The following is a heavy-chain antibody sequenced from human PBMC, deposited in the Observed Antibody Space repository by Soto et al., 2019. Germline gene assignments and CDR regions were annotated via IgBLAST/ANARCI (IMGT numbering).Heavy chain of an antibody. D-gene: IGHD3-9*01. J-gene: IGHJ6*02. V-gene: IGHV3-11*05. CDR3: ARGRNGLVHTLGDYYGMDI. Sequence: QVQLVESGGGLVKPGGSLRLSCAASGFTFSDYYMSWIRQAPGKGLEWVSYISSSSSYTNYADSMKGRFTISRDNAKNSLYLQMNSLRAEDTAVYYCARGRNGLVHTLGDYYGMDIWGQGTTVTVSS. CDR2: ISSSSSYT. CDR1: GFTFSDYY.